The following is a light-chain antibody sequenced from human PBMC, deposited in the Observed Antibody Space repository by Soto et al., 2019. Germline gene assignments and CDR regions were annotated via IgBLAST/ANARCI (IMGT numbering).Light chain of an antibody. Sequence: EIVMTQSPATLSVSPGERATLACRASQSVSSSLAWYQKKPGQAPMLLIYGALTRSTGLPARFSGSGSGTEFTLTISSLQSEDFAVYYCQQYSNWWTFGQGTRVEIK. V-gene: IGKV3-15*01. CDR1: QSVSSS. CDR2: GAL. J-gene: IGKJ1*01. CDR3: QQYSNWWT.